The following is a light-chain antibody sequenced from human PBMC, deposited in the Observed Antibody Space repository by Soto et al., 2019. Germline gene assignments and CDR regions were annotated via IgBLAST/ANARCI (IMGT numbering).Light chain of an antibody. CDR1: QSISIW. CDR2: DAS. J-gene: IGKJ2*01. V-gene: IGKV1-5*01. Sequence: DIQMTQSPSTLSASVGDRVTITCRASQSISIWLDWYQQKPGKAPKLLIYDASSLESGVPSRFRGSGSGTEFTLTISGLQPDDFATYYCQQYYTDSLTFGQGTKLEIK. CDR3: QQYYTDSLT.